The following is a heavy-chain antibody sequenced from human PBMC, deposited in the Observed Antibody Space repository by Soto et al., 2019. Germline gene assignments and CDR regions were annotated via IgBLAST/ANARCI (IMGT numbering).Heavy chain of an antibody. D-gene: IGHD3-3*01. Sequence: ASVKVSCKASGYTFTSYDINWVRQATGQGLEWMGWMNPNSGNTGYAQKFQGRVTMTRNTSISTAYMELSSLRSEDTAVYYCARARYDFWSGYMGHYYMDVWGKGTTVTVSS. J-gene: IGHJ6*03. CDR1: GYTFTSYD. CDR3: ARARYDFWSGYMGHYYMDV. CDR2: MNPNSGNT. V-gene: IGHV1-8*01.